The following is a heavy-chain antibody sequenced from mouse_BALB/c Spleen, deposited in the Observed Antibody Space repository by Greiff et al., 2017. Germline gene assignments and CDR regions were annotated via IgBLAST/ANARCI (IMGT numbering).Heavy chain of an antibody. J-gene: IGHJ2*01. V-gene: IGHV5-17*02. D-gene: IGHD1-1*02. CDR3: ARSGGNYVDY. CDR2: ISSGSSTI. Sequence: EVKLVESGGGLVQPGGSRKLSCAASGFTFSSFGMHWVRQAPEKGLEWVAYISSGSSTIYYADTVKGRFTISRDNPKNTLFLQMTSLRSEDTAMYYCARSGGNYVDYWGQGTTLTVSS. CDR1: GFTFSSFG.